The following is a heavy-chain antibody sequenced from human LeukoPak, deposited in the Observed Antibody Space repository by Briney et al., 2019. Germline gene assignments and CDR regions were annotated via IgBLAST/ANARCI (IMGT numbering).Heavy chain of an antibody. CDR2: ISYDGSSK. D-gene: IGHD3-10*01. Sequence: GGSLRLSCAASGFTFSSYGMHWVRQAPGKGLEWVAVISYDGSSKTYADSVKGRFTISRDNSKNTLSLQMNSLRAGDTAVYYCANEGYDGSGSYPDNWGQGTLVSVSS. J-gene: IGHJ4*02. CDR3: ANEGYDGSGSYPDN. CDR1: GFTFSSYG. V-gene: IGHV3-30*18.